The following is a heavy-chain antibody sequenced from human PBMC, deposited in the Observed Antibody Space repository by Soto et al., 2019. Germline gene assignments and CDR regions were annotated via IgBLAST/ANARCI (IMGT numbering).Heavy chain of an antibody. V-gene: IGHV3-21*02. CDR1: GFPFSSYT. D-gene: IGHD3-3*01. J-gene: IGHJ6*02. Sequence: EVQLVESGGGLVKPGGSLRLSCSASGFPFSSYTMYWVRQAPGTGLEWVSSITTSSSRNIFYADSLKGRFTISRDNANNILYLQMNNLRVEDTAVYYCARDDPIFGAIPRMDIWGQGTTVTVSS. CDR2: ITTSSSRNI. CDR3: ARDDPIFGAIPRMDI.